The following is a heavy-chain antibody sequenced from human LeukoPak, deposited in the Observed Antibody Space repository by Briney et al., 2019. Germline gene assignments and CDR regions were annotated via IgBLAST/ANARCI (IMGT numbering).Heavy chain of an antibody. Sequence: GGSLRLSCAASGFTFNSYEMNWVRQAPGKGLEWVSYISSSGNTIYYANSVKGRFTISRDNAKNSLYLQMNSLRAEDTAVYYCARTSTMDVWGKGTTVTISS. V-gene: IGHV3-48*03. J-gene: IGHJ6*04. CDR3: ARTSTMDV. CDR1: GFTFNSYE. CDR2: ISSSGNTI.